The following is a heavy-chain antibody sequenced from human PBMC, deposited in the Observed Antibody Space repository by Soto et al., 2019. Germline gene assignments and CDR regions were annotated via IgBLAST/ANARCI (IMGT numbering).Heavy chain of an antibody. Sequence: ASVKVSCKASGYTFTSYGISWVRQAPGQGLEWMGRINPNNGNTNYAQKLQGRDTMTTDTSISTAYMELSSLRFVDTAVYYCARGYYDILTGYQKSLTFGMDVWGQGTTVTVSS. CDR2: INPNNGNT. V-gene: IGHV1-18*01. CDR1: GYTFTSYG. D-gene: IGHD3-9*01. CDR3: ARGYYDILTGYQKSLTFGMDV. J-gene: IGHJ6*02.